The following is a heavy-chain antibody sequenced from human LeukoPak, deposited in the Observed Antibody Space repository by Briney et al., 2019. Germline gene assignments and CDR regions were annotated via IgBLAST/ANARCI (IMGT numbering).Heavy chain of an antibody. CDR1: GFTFSSYS. Sequence: GGSLRLSCAASGFTFSSYSMNWVRQAPGKGLEWVSSISSSSSYIYYADSVKGRFTISRDNAKNSLYLQMNSLRAEDTAVYYCARDWDSGYDSGWNDLYYYYGMDVWGQGTTVTVSS. D-gene: IGHD5-12*01. V-gene: IGHV3-21*01. CDR3: ARDWDSGYDSGWNDLYYYYGMDV. CDR2: ISSSSSYI. J-gene: IGHJ6*02.